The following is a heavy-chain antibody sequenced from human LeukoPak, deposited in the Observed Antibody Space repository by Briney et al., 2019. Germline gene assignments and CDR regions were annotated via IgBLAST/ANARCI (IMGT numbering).Heavy chain of an antibody. V-gene: IGHV1-2*06. CDR2: INPNSGGT. Sequence: ASVKVSCKASGYTFTGYYMHWVRQAPGQGLEWMGRINPNSGGTNYAQKFQGRVTMTRDTSVSTAYMELSRLRSDDTAVYYCARQQWLVLYYYYGMDVWGQGTTVTVSS. J-gene: IGHJ6*02. CDR1: GYTFTGYY. D-gene: IGHD6-19*01. CDR3: ARQQWLVLYYYYGMDV.